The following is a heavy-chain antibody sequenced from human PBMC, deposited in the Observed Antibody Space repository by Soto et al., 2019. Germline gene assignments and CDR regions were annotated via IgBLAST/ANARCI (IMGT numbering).Heavy chain of an antibody. D-gene: IGHD3-10*01. CDR1: GFTFTGSA. Sequence: GASVKVSCKASGFTFTGSAVQWVRQARGQRLEWIGWIVVGSGNTNYAQKFQERVTITRDMSTSTAYMELSSLRSEDTAVYYCAAAAYTMVRGYYYYGMDVWGQGTTVTVSS. CDR2: IVVGSGNT. CDR3: AAAAYTMVRGYYYYGMDV. V-gene: IGHV1-58*01. J-gene: IGHJ6*02.